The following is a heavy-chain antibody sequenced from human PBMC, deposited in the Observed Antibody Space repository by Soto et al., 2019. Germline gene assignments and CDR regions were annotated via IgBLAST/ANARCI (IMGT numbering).Heavy chain of an antibody. J-gene: IGHJ4*02. CDR1: GGSISSSSYY. V-gene: IGHV4-39*01. Sequence: SETLSLTCTVSGGSISSSSYYWGWIRQPPGKGLEWIGSIYYSGSTYYNPSLKSRVTMSVDTSKNQFSLKLSSVTAADTAVFYCARLAPDILPGYWDYWGQGTLVTVSS. CDR2: IYYSGST. D-gene: IGHD3-9*01. CDR3: ARLAPDILPGYWDY.